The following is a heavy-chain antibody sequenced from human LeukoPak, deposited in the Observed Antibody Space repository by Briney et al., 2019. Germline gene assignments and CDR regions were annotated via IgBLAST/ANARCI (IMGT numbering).Heavy chain of an antibody. CDR3: ARPSSLYGGTSEDY. D-gene: IGHD4-23*01. V-gene: IGHV5-51*01. Sequence: GESLKISCKASGYSFTDYWIVWVRQMPGKGLEWMGAIYPGGSDTRYSPSLDGQVTISADKSVSTTYLQWSNLQASDTAMYYCARPSSLYGGTSEDYWGQGTLVTVSS. CDR2: IYPGGSDT. CDR1: GYSFTDYW. J-gene: IGHJ4*02.